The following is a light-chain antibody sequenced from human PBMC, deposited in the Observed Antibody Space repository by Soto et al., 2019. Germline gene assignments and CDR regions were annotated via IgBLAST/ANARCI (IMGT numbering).Light chain of an antibody. V-gene: IGLV2-14*01. CDR1: SSDVGGYNY. CDR2: DVS. J-gene: IGLJ2*01. Sequence: QSALTQPASVSGSPGQSITISCTGTSSDVGGYNYVSWYQQHPGKAPKLMIYDVSNRPSGVSNRFSGSKSGNTASLTISGLQAEDEDDYYCRSYTSSSSVVFGGGTKLTVL. CDR3: RSYTSSSSVV.